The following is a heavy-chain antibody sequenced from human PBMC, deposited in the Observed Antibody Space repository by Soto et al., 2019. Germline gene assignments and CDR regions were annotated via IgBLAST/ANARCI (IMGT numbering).Heavy chain of an antibody. CDR2: IYPGDSDT. CDR3: ARLSIVVVPAANYYYGMDV. D-gene: IGHD2-2*01. V-gene: IGHV5-51*01. J-gene: IGHJ6*02. CDR1: GYSFTSYW. Sequence: GESLKISCKGSGYSFTSYWIGWVRQMPGKGLEWMGIIYPGDSDTRYSPSFQGQVTISADKSISTAYLQWSSLKASDTAMYYCARLSIVVVPAANYYYGMDVWGQGTTVTVSS.